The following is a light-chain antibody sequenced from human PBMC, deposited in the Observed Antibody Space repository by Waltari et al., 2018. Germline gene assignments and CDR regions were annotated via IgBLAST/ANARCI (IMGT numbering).Light chain of an antibody. CDR2: WAS. Sequence: DIVMTQSPDSLAVSLGERATINCKSSQSVLYSSKNKNYLAWYQQKPGQPPKLLIYWASTRESGVPDRFSGSGSGTDFTLTISSLQAEDVAVYYCQQYYSTPRFTFGPGNKVDIK. CDR1: QSVLYSSKNKNY. J-gene: IGKJ3*01. V-gene: IGKV4-1*01. CDR3: QQYYSTPRFT.